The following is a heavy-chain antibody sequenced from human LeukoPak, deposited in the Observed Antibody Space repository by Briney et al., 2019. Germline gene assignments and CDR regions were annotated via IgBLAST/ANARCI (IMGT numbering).Heavy chain of an antibody. Sequence: SETLSLTCTVSGGSISSYYWSWIRQPPGKGLEWIGYIYYSGSTNYNPSLKSRVTISVDTSKNQFSLKLSSVTAADTAVYYCARTPRLGYYDSSGYYYFVYWCQGTLVTVSS. J-gene: IGHJ4*02. CDR3: ARTPRLGYYDSSGYYYFVY. D-gene: IGHD3-22*01. V-gene: IGHV4-59*01. CDR2: IYYSGST. CDR1: GGSISSYY.